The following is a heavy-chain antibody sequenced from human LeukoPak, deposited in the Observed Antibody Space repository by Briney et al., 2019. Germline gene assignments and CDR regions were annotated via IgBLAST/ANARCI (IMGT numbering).Heavy chain of an antibody. CDR2: INHSGST. J-gene: IGHJ4*02. CDR3: ASRGIVVVTHPIDY. Sequence: SETLSLTCAVYGGSFSGYYWSWIRQPPGKGLEWIGEINHSGSTNYNPSPKSRVTISVDTSKNQFSLKLSSVTAADTAVYYCASRGIVVVTHPIDYWGQGTLVTVSS. V-gene: IGHV4-34*01. CDR1: GGSFSGYY. D-gene: IGHD3-22*01.